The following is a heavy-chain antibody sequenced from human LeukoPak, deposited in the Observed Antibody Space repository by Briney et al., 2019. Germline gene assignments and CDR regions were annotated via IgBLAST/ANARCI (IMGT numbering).Heavy chain of an antibody. CDR1: GYTFTGYH. D-gene: IGHD1-14*01. V-gene: IGHV1-2*02. CDR2: INPNSGAT. Sequence: ASVKVSCKASGYTFTGYHMHWVRQAPGQGLEWMAWINPNSGATDYAQKFQGRVTMTRDASTSTAYMELSRLRSDDTAVYYCARLNGNHFDYWGQGTLVTVS. J-gene: IGHJ4*02. CDR3: ARLNGNHFDY.